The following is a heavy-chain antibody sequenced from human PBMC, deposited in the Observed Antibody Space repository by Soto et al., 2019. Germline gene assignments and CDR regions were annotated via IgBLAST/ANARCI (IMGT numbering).Heavy chain of an antibody. CDR3: AKDRSQGAVAGTSDFDY. CDR2: ISGRGGRA. J-gene: IGHJ4*02. D-gene: IGHD6-19*01. V-gene: IGHV3-23*01. CDR1: GFSFSSYS. Sequence: RLSCPASGFSFSSYSLNWVHQARGKGLEWVSTISGRGGRAYYEDAVKGRFTISRDNSKNALYLQLDRLRAEDTAVYYCAKDRSQGAVAGTSDFDYWGQGTLVTVSS.